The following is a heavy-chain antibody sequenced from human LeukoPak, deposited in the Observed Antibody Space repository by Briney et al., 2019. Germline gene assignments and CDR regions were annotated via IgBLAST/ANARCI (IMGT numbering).Heavy chain of an antibody. CDR1: GDSISSYY. D-gene: IGHD3/OR15-3a*01. CDR2: IYHSGST. Sequence: SETLSLTCTVSGDSISSYYWSWIRQSPGKGLEWIAYIYHSGSTNYNPSLESRATISVETSKNQFSLKLRSVTAADTAVYYCARGPWTEYFQYWGQGTLVTVSS. J-gene: IGHJ1*01. V-gene: IGHV4-59*01. CDR3: ARGPWTEYFQY.